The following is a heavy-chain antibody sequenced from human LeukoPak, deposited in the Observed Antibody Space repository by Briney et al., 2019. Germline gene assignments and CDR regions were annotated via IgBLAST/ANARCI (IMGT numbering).Heavy chain of an antibody. Sequence: GESLRLSCVGSGFTFRSRAMSWVRQAPEKGLEFVSGIYENGGTTYYADSVKGRFSISRDNSKNTLYLQMDSLRGEDTAVYYCAKDFRIGYSAHFDYWGQGALVTVSS. V-gene: IGHV3-23*01. CDR1: GFTFRSRA. J-gene: IGHJ4*02. D-gene: IGHD2-21*01. CDR2: IYENGGTT. CDR3: AKDFRIGYSAHFDY.